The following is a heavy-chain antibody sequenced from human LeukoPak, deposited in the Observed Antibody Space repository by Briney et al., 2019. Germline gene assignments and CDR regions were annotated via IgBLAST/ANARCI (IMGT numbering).Heavy chain of an antibody. D-gene: IGHD3-22*01. J-gene: IGHJ5*02. CDR2: IYTSGST. CDR1: GGSISSYY. CDR3: ARDMDYYDSSGSNWFDP. Sequence: PSETLSLTCTVSGGSISSYYWSWIRQPAGKGLEWIGRIYTSGSTNYNPSLKSRVTMSVDTSKNQFSLKLSSVTAADTAVYYCARDMDYYDSSGSNWFDPWGQGTLVTVSS. V-gene: IGHV4-4*07.